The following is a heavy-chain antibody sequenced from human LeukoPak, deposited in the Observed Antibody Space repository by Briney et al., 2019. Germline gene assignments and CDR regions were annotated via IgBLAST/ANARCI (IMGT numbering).Heavy chain of an antibody. D-gene: IGHD3-3*01. CDR1: GYTFTSYA. Sequence: ASVKVSCKTSGYTFTSYAIQWVRQAPGQRLEWMGWINAGNGNTKYSQKFQGRVTITRDTSATTAYMELSTLRSEDTAVYYCAREHDFWSPYAFDILGQGTMVTVSS. CDR2: INAGNGNT. V-gene: IGHV1-3*01. J-gene: IGHJ3*02. CDR3: AREHDFWSPYAFDI.